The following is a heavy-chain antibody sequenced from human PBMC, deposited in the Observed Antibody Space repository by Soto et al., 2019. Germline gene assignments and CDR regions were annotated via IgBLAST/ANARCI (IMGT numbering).Heavy chain of an antibody. CDR1: GFTFSSYG. CDR2: ISYDGGNK. J-gene: IGHJ4*02. V-gene: IGHV3-30*03. D-gene: IGHD4-17*01. CDR3: AAISTVTTDEY. Sequence: QVQLVESGGGVVQPGRSLRLSCAASGFTFSSYGMYWVRQAPGKGLEWVAVISYDGGNKYYADSVKGRFTISRDNSKNTLYLQMNSLRAEDTAMYYCAAISTVTTDEYWGQGTLVTVSS.